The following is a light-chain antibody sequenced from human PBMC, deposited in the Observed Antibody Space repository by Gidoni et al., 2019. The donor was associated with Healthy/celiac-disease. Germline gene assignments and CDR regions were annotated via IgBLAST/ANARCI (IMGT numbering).Light chain of an antibody. CDR3: SSYAGGNNFV. Sequence: QSALTQPPSASGSPGQSVTISCTGTSADLDYYNSVSWYQQHPGKAPKLVIYDVNNRPSGVPDRFSGSKSGNTASLTVSGLQAEDEAEYYCSSYAGGNNFVFGSGTKVTV. J-gene: IGLJ1*01. V-gene: IGLV2-8*01. CDR1: SADLDYYNS. CDR2: DVN.